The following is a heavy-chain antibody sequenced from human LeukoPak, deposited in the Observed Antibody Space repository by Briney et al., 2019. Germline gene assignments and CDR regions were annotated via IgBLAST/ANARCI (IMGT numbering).Heavy chain of an antibody. Sequence: SETLSLTCTVSGGSISTYYWSWIRQPPGKGLEWIGYTYKSGSNNYNPALKSRVTMSVDTSKNQFSLKLSSVTAADTAVYYCARAFFSSAYYPNWFDPWGQGTLVTVSS. CDR3: ARAFFSSAYYPNWFDP. V-gene: IGHV4-59*01. J-gene: IGHJ5*02. CDR2: TYKSGSN. CDR1: GGSISTYY. D-gene: IGHD3-22*01.